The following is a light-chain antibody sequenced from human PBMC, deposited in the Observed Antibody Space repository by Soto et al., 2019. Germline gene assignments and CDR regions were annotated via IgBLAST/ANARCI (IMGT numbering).Light chain of an antibody. J-gene: IGKJ4*01. Sequence: EIVMTQSPATLSVSPGERATLSCRASQSVASRLAWYQQKPGQAPRLLIYDASTRATGSPARFSGSGSGTEFTLTISSLQTEDFAIYYCQQYNNWPLTFGGGTKVEIK. CDR3: QQYNNWPLT. V-gene: IGKV3-15*01. CDR1: QSVASR. CDR2: DAS.